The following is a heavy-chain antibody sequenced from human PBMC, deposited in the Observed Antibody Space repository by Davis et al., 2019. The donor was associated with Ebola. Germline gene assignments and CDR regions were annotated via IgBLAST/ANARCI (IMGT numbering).Heavy chain of an antibody. D-gene: IGHD2-21*01. Sequence: ASVKVSCKASGYTFTGHDINWVRQATGQGLEWMGWMNPHNGNTGYAQKFQGRVTMTRENSMSTAYMELSSLRSEDTAVYFCARGGVAYSDLDYWGQGTLVAVSS. CDR2: MNPHNGNT. J-gene: IGHJ4*02. CDR3: ARGGVAYSDLDY. V-gene: IGHV1-8*01. CDR1: GYTFTGHD.